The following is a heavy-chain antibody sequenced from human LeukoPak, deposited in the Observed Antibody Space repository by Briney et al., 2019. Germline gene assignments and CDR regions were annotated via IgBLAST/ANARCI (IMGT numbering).Heavy chain of an antibody. Sequence: PRGSLRLSCAASGFTFSNFAMSWVRQAPEKGLECVSGISGNGGRIYYADSVKGRFTISRDNSKNTLYLQLNSLREEDTAVYYCARDEGNLAYSNYGFDYWGQGTLVTVSS. CDR3: ARDEGNLAYSNYGFDY. J-gene: IGHJ4*02. CDR2: ISGNGGRI. D-gene: IGHD4-11*01. CDR1: GFTFSNFA. V-gene: IGHV3-23*01.